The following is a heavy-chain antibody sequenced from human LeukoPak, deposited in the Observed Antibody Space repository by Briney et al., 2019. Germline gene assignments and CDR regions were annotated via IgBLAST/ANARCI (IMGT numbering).Heavy chain of an antibody. J-gene: IGHJ3*02. Sequence: SETLSLTCTVSGGSISSGPYYWGWIRQPPGKGLEWIGNIYYGENTYYNPSLKSRVTISIDTSKNQFSLKLSSVTAADTAVYYCARPANRYYYGSGRSAFDIWGQGTMVTVSS. CDR3: ARPANRYYYGSGRSAFDI. CDR1: GGSISSGPYY. CDR2: IYYGENT. D-gene: IGHD3-10*01. V-gene: IGHV4-39*01.